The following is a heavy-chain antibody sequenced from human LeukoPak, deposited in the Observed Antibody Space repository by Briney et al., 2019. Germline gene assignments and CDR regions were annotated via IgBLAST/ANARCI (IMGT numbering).Heavy chain of an antibody. CDR1: GXTFSIYA. D-gene: IGHD3-10*01. CDR3: VKPYGSGSYKY. V-gene: IGHV3-64D*09. J-gene: IGHJ4*02. Sequence: PGGSLRLSWSASGXTFSIYAMHWVRQAPGKGLEYVSLITSNGGSTYYADSVKGRFTISRDNSKNTVYLQMRSLRDEDTAVYYCVKPYGSGSYKYWGQGTPVTVSS. CDR2: ITSNGGST.